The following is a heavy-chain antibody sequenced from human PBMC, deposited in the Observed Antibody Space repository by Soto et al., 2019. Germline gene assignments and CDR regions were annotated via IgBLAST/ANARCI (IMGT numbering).Heavy chain of an antibody. V-gene: IGHV3-48*02. CDR2: ISSSSGTI. D-gene: IGHD3-10*01. CDR3: ARVPFWVGELYFDY. J-gene: IGHJ4*02. CDR1: GFTFSSYS. Sequence: EVQLVESGGGLVQPGGSLRLSCAGSGFTFSSYSMNWVRQAPGKGLEWVSYISSSSGTIYYADSVKGRFTISRENAKNSLYLQMNSLRDEDTAVYYCARVPFWVGELYFDYWGLGTLVTVSS.